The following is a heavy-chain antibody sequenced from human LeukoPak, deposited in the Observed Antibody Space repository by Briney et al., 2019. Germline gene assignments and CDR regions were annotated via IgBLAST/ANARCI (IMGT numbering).Heavy chain of an antibody. CDR2: IKQDGSGT. V-gene: IGHV3-7*05. CDR1: GFTFSAYW. D-gene: IGHD3-16*01. CDR3: ARDDYLGY. Sequence: GGSLRLSCAASGFTFSAYWMAWVRQAPGRGLEWVAHIKQDGSGTNYVDPVKGRFTISRDNAKNSVYLQMNSVRAKDTAVYYCARDDYLGYWGQGTLVTVSS. J-gene: IGHJ4*02.